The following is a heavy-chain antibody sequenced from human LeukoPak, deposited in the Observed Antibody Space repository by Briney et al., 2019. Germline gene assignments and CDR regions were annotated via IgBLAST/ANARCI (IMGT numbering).Heavy chain of an antibody. Sequence: GRSLRLSCAASGFTFSSYAMSWVRQAPGKGLEWVSAISGSGGSTYYADSVKGRFTISRDNSKNTLYLQMNSLRAEDTAVYYCAKDLVLVVVPADAINAFDIWGQGTMVTVSS. D-gene: IGHD2-2*01. V-gene: IGHV3-23*01. CDR1: GFTFSSYA. CDR2: ISGSGGST. J-gene: IGHJ3*02. CDR3: AKDLVLVVVPADAINAFDI.